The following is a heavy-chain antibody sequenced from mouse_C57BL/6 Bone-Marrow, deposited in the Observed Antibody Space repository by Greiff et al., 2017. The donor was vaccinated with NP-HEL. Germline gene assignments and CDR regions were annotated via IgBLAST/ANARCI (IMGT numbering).Heavy chain of an antibody. CDR3: ASRQLRPHYAMDY. V-gene: IGHV2-6*01. CDR2: IWGVGST. D-gene: IGHD3-2*02. CDR1: GFSLTSYG. Sequence: VKLMESGPGLVAPSQSLSITCTVSGFSLTSYGVDWVRQSPGKGLEWLGVIWGVGSTNYNSALKSRLSISKDNSKSQVFLKMNSLQTDDTAMYYCASRQLRPHYAMDYWGQGTSVTVSS. J-gene: IGHJ4*01.